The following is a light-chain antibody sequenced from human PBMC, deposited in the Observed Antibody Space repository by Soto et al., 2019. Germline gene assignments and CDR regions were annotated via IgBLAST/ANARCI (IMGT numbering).Light chain of an antibody. Sequence: DIQMTQSPSALSGSVGDRVTMTCRASQSISSWLAWYQQKPGKAPKLLIYKASILESGVPSRFSGSGSGTDFTLSISSLQPEDFATYYCQRYDSYPLTLGQGTKVEIK. CDR3: QRYDSYPLT. V-gene: IGKV1-5*03. CDR2: KAS. J-gene: IGKJ1*01. CDR1: QSISSW.